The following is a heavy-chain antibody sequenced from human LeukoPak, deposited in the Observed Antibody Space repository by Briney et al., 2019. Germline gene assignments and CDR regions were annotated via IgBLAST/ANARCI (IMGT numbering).Heavy chain of an antibody. V-gene: IGHV3-23*01. Sequence: GGSLRLSCAASGFTFSGSAMSWVRQAPGEGLEWVSLISYSGANSYYTDSVRGRFTISRDNSKNSLYLQMNSLRTEDTALYYCAKDFSSGTYYPYYYYGMDVWGQGTTVTVSS. CDR2: ISYSGANS. D-gene: IGHD3-10*01. CDR3: AKDFSSGTYYPYYYYGMDV. J-gene: IGHJ6*02. CDR1: GFTFSGSA.